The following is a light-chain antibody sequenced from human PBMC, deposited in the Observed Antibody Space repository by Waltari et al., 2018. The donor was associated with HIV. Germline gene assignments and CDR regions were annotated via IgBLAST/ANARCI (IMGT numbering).Light chain of an antibody. V-gene: IGKV2-28*01. CDR2: LGS. J-gene: IGKJ5*01. CDR3: MQALQTPIT. Sequence: DIVMTQSPLSLHVTAGEPASLSCRSSQSLLHNNGYNSLDWYLQKPGQSPQLLIYLGSNRASGVPDRFSGSGSGTDFTLKISRVEAEDVGVYYCMQALQTPITFGQGTRLEIK. CDR1: QSLLHNNGYNS.